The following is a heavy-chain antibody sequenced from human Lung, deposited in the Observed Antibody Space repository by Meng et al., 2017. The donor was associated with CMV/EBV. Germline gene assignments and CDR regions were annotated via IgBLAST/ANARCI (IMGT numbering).Heavy chain of an antibody. V-gene: IGHV1-2*02. D-gene: IGHD2-2*01. Sequence: AAGYAFAGFYKPWGRQAAGHAVKWMGWVNRNSGATNCAQTINGGATITRDASTSTDYKELSRLRSDGTDTYYCARDWRRVVPDASDYWGQGTLVTVSS. CDR2: VNRNSGAT. CDR1: GYAFAGFY. CDR3: ARDWRRVVPDASDY. J-gene: IGHJ4*02.